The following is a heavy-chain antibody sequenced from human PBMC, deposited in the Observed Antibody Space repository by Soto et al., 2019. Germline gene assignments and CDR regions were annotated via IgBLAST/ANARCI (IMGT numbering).Heavy chain of an antibody. V-gene: IGHV4-59*08. CDR1: GGSISSYY. D-gene: IGHD2-15*01. Sequence: SETLSLTCTVSGGSISSYYWSWIRQPPGKGLEWIGYIYYSGSTNYNPSLKSRVTISVDTSKNQFALKLSSVTAADTAVYYCARFGYCSGGSCPRAGYNWFDPWGQGTLVTVSS. CDR2: IYYSGST. CDR3: ARFGYCSGGSCPRAGYNWFDP. J-gene: IGHJ5*02.